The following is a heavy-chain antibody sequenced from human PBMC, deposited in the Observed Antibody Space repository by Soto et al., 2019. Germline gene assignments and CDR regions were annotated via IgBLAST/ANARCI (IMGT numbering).Heavy chain of an antibody. CDR3: AIGIRNSWTCDF. Sequence: QVQVVQSGAEVKKPGSSVKVSCKASGGTFSNYAISWVRQAPGHGLEWVGGIIPLTETPVYAQTVQGRLTITAVEMTDAAYMELSSLRSDDTSVYYCAIGIRNSWTCDFWGQGTLVTVSS. V-gene: IGHV1-69*01. CDR2: IIPLTETP. J-gene: IGHJ4*02. D-gene: IGHD6-13*01. CDR1: GGTFSNYA.